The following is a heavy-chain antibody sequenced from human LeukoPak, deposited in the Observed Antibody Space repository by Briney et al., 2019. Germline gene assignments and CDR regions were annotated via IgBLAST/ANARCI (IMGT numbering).Heavy chain of an antibody. V-gene: IGHV3-30*03. Sequence: GGSLRLSCAASGFTFISYGMHWVRQAPGKGLEWVAVISYDGSNKYYADSVKGRFTISRDNSKNTLYLQMNSLRAEDTAVYYCVRGNYFDYWGQGTLVTVSS. CDR2: ISYDGSNK. CDR1: GFTFISYG. J-gene: IGHJ4*02. CDR3: VRGNYFDY.